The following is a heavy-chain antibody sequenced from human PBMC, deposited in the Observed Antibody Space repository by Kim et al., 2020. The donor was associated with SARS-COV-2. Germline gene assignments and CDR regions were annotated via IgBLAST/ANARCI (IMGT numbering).Heavy chain of an antibody. CDR2: IYYSGST. J-gene: IGHJ4*02. Sequence: SETLSLTCTVSGGSISSYYWSWIRQPPGKGLEWIGYIYYSGSTNYNPSLKSRVTISVDTSKNQFSLKLSSVTAADTAVYYCAGESPPGYSSPDYWGQGTLVTVSS. V-gene: IGHV4-59*01. CDR1: GGSISSYY. CDR3: AGESPPGYSSPDY. D-gene: IGHD6-19*01.